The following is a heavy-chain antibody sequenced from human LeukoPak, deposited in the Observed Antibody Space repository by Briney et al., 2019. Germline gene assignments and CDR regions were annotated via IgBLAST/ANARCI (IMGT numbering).Heavy chain of an antibody. Sequence: SETLSLTCAVYGGSFSGYYWSWIRQPPGKGLEWIGEINHSGSTNYNPSLKSRVTISVDTSKNQFSLKLGSVTAADTAVYYCARSRGYGSGSYKDWGQGTLVTVSS. V-gene: IGHV4-34*01. J-gene: IGHJ4*02. CDR2: INHSGST. CDR1: GGSFSGYY. D-gene: IGHD3-10*01. CDR3: ARSRGYGSGSYKD.